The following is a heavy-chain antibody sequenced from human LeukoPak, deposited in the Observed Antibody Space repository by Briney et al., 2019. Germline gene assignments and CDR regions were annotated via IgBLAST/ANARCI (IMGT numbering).Heavy chain of an antibody. V-gene: IGHV4-59*12. CDR2: IYYSGST. CDR3: AVPGYSSSWYPGWFDP. CDR1: GGSISSYY. J-gene: IGHJ5*02. D-gene: IGHD6-13*01. Sequence: ASETLSLTCTVPGGSISSYYWSWIRQPPGKGLEWIGYIYYSGSTNYNPSLKSRVTISLDTSKNQLSLKLSSVTAADTAVYYCAVPGYSSSWYPGWFDPWGQGTLVTVSS.